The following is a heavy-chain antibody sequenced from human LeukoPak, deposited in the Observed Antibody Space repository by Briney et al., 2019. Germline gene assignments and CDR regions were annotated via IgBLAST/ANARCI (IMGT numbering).Heavy chain of an antibody. D-gene: IGHD6-19*01. V-gene: IGHV3-23*01. J-gene: IGHJ4*02. CDR3: AKSHSSGWSLPCDY. CDR2: ISGSGGST. CDR1: GFTFSTYA. Sequence: GGSLRLSCAASGFTFSTYAMSWVRQAPGKGLEWVSAISGSGGSTYCADSVKGRFTISRDNSKNTLYLQMNNLRVEDTAVYYCAKSHSSGWSLPCDYWGQATLVTVS.